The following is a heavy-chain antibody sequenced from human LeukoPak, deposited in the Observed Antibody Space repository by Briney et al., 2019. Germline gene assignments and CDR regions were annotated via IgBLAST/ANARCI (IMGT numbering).Heavy chain of an antibody. V-gene: IGHV3-9*01. J-gene: IGHJ4*02. CDR2: ISWNSGSI. CDR1: GFTFDDYA. Sequence: GGSLRLSCAASGFTFDDYAMHWVRQAPGKGLEWVSGISWNSGSIGYADSVKGRFTISRDNAKNSLYLQMNSLRAEDTAVYYCATLPVGATSVDYWGQGTLVTVSS. CDR3: ATLPVGATSVDY. D-gene: IGHD1-26*01.